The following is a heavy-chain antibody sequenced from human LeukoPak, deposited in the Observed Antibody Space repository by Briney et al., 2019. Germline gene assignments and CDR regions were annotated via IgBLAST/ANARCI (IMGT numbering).Heavy chain of an antibody. D-gene: IGHD5-18*01. V-gene: IGHV4-39*01. CDR2: IYYSGST. J-gene: IGHJ4*02. CDR3: ASRNPLGYDYGYNRADSFDY. Sequence: PSETLSLTCTVSGGSISSSSYYWGWIRQPPGKGLEWIGSIYYSGSTYYNPSLKSRVTISVDTSKNQFSLKLSSVAAADTAVYYCASRNPLGYDYGYNRADSFDYWGQGTLVTVSP. CDR1: GGSISSSSYY.